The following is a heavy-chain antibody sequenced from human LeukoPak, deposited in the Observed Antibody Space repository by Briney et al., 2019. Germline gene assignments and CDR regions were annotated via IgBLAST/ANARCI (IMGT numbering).Heavy chain of an antibody. CDR2: IIPILGIA. D-gene: IGHD2-2*02. Sequence: SVKVSCKASGYTFTSYDINWVRQVTGQGLEWMGRIIPILGIANYAQKFQGRVTITADKSTSTAYMELSSLRSEDSAVYYCARDHCSSTSCYIKVWFDPWGQGTLVTVSS. CDR3: ARDHCSSTSCYIKVWFDP. V-gene: IGHV1-69*04. CDR1: GYTFTSYD. J-gene: IGHJ5*02.